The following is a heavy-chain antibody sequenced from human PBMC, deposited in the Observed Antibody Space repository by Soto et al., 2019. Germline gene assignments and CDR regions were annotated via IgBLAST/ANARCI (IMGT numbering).Heavy chain of an antibody. J-gene: IGHJ1*01. CDR3: ARGPVVVVVAATPSEYFQH. Sequence: QVQLQQWGAGLLKPSETLSLTCAVYGGSFSGYYWSWIRQPPGKGLEWTGEINHSGSTNYNPSLKSRVTISVDTSKNQFSLKLSSVTAADTAVYYCARGPVVVVVAATPSEYFQHWGQGTLVTVSS. CDR1: GGSFSGYY. D-gene: IGHD2-15*01. CDR2: INHSGST. V-gene: IGHV4-34*01.